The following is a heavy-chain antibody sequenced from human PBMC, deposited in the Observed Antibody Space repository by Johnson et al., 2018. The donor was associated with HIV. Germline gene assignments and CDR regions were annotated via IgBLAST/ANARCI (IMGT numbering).Heavy chain of an antibody. J-gene: IGHJ3*02. V-gene: IGHV3-20*04. D-gene: IGHD1-26*01. Sequence: VQLVESGGGLVQPGRSLRLSCADSGFTFDDYGMSWVRQAPGKGLEWVSGINWNGGSTGYADSVKGRFTISRDNAKNSLYLQMNSLRAEDTALYYCARDSVGARGAFDIWGQGTMVTVSS. CDR1: GFTFDDYG. CDR2: INWNGGST. CDR3: ARDSVGARGAFDI.